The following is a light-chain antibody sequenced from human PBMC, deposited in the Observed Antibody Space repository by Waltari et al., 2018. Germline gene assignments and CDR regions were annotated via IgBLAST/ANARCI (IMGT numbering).Light chain of an antibody. CDR3: QQYYSPPWT. J-gene: IGKJ1*01. CDR2: WAS. V-gene: IGKV4-1*01. CDR1: QSVLYTSNNKNY. Sequence: DIVMTQSPDSLAVSLGERATINCKSSQSVLYTSNNKNYLAWYQQKPGQPPKLLFYWASTRESGVPDRFSGSGSGTDFTLTISGLQAEDVAVYYCQQYYSPPWTFGQGTKVDIK.